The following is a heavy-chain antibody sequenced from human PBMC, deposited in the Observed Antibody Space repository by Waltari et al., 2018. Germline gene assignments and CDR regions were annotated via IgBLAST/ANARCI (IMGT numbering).Heavy chain of an antibody. V-gene: IGHV4-59*11. CDR3: ARGRELXPY. J-gene: IGHJ4*02. D-gene: IGHD2-15*01. Sequence: QXQLQESGPGLVKPSETLSLTCTVSGGSISSXYWSWIRQPPGKGLEWIGYIYYSGSTXXNPSLKSRXXISVDTSKXQFSLKLSSXTAADTAVYYCARGRELXPYWGQGTXVTVSS. CDR2: IYYSGST. CDR1: GGSISSXY.